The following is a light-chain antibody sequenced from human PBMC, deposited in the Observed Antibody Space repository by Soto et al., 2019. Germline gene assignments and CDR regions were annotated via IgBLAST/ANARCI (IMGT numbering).Light chain of an antibody. CDR3: QQYETFSGT. CDR1: QSVSGW. CDR2: DAS. Sequence: DIQLTQSPSTLSASVGDTVAVTCLASQSVSGWLAWYQQKPGEAPKLLIYDASALPRGVPSRFSGSGSGTKFTLTIASLQPDDFATYYCQQYETFSGTFGPGTKVDIK. V-gene: IGKV1-5*01. J-gene: IGKJ1*01.